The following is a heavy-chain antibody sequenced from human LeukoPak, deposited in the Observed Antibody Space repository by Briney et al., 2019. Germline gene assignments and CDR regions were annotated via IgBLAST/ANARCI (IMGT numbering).Heavy chain of an antibody. Sequence: PSEALSLTCTVSGGSISSYYWSWIRQPPGKGLEWIGYIYYGGSTNYNPSLKSRVTISVDTSKNQFSLKLSSVTAADTAVYYCARDQSDDAFDIWGQGTMVTVSS. D-gene: IGHD3-3*01. J-gene: IGHJ3*02. CDR2: IYYGGST. CDR3: ARDQSDDAFDI. V-gene: IGHV4-59*01. CDR1: GGSISSYY.